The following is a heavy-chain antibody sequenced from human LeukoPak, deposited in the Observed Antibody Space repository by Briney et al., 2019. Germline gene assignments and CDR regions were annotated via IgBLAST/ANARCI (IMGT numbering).Heavy chain of an antibody. J-gene: IGHJ4*02. Sequence: PGRSLRLSCAASGFTFSSYTMHWVRQAPGKGLEWVTFISYNGSNKYYADSVKGRFTISRDNSKNTLYLQMNSLKPEDTAVYYCARYRETTDYWGQGTLVTVSS. CDR1: GFTFSSYT. V-gene: IGHV3-30-3*01. CDR2: ISYNGSNK. D-gene: IGHD1-7*01. CDR3: ARYRETTDY.